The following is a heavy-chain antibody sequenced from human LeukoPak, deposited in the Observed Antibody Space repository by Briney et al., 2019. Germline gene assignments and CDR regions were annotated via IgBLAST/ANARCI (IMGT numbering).Heavy chain of an antibody. J-gene: IGHJ4*02. V-gene: IGHV3-11*06. D-gene: IGHD2-21*02. CDR2: ISSSSSYT. CDR3: ARVPYRDCGGDCYLFDY. CDR1: GFTFSDYY. Sequence: PGGSLRLSCAASGFTFSDYYMSWVRQAPGKGLEWVSYISSSSSYTHYADSVKGRFTISRDNAKNSLYLQMNSLRAEDTAVYYCARVPYRDCGGDCYLFDYWGQGTLVTVSS.